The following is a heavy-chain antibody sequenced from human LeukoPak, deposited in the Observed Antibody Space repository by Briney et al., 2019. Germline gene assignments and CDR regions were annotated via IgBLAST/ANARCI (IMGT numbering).Heavy chain of an antibody. Sequence: GASVKVSCKASGYTFTSYGISWVRQAPGQGLEWMGWISAYNGNTNYAQKLQGRVTMTTDTSTSTAYMELRSLRSDDTAVYYCARRKSGVGATVVDYCGQGTLVTVSS. CDR2: ISAYNGNT. CDR1: GYTFTSYG. V-gene: IGHV1-18*01. J-gene: IGHJ4*02. CDR3: ARRKSGVGATVVDY. D-gene: IGHD1-26*01.